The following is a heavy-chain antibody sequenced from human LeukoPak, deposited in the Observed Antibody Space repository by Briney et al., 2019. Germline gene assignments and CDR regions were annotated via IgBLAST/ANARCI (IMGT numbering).Heavy chain of an antibody. J-gene: IGHJ4*02. CDR3: AGKGY. CDR2: ITRSGGAT. Sequence: TGGSLRLSCAASGFTFSSFGMTWVRQAPGKGLEWVSAITRSGGATYYRDSVKGRFTISRDNSRNTVYLQMNSLRAEDTAVYYCAGKGYWGQGTLVTVSS. CDR1: GFTFSSFG. V-gene: IGHV3-23*01.